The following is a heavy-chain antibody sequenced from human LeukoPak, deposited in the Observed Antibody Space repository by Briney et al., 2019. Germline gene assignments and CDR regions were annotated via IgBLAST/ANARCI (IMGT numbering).Heavy chain of an antibody. D-gene: IGHD3-22*01. CDR1: GGTFSSYA. J-gene: IGHJ4*02. CDR2: IIPIFGTA. Sequence: SVTVSCKASGGTFSSYAISWVRQAPGQGLEWMGGIIPIFGTANYAQKFQGRVTITADESTSTAYMELSSLRSEDTAVCYCARPGGDLPPYYYDSSGYYSFDYWGQGTLVTVSS. CDR3: ARPGGDLPPYYYDSSGYYSFDY. V-gene: IGHV1-69*13.